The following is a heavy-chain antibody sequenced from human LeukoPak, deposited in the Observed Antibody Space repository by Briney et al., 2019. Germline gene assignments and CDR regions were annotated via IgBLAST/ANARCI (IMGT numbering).Heavy chain of an antibody. J-gene: IGHJ4*02. V-gene: IGHV3-21*01. CDR1: GFTFSSYS. Sequence: GGSLGLSCAASGFTFSSYSMNWVRQAPWKGLEWVASISSSSSYIYYADSVKGRFTISRDNAKNSLYLQINSLRAEDTAVYYCARGDYYGSGTPGYWGQGTLVTVSS. CDR3: ARGDYYGSGTPGY. D-gene: IGHD3-10*01. CDR2: ISSSSSYI.